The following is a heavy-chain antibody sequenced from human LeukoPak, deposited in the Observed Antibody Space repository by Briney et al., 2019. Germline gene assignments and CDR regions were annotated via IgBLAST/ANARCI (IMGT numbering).Heavy chain of an antibody. D-gene: IGHD1-26*01. J-gene: IGHJ3*02. CDR3: ARDGSSWAFDI. CDR2: INPNSGGT. CDR1: GYTFTSYG. V-gene: IGHV1-2*02. Sequence: ASVKVSCKASGYTFTSYGITWVRQAPGQGLEWMGWINPNSGGTNYAQKFQGRVTMTRDTSISTAHMELSRLRSDDTAVYYCARDGSSWAFDIWGQGTMVTVSS.